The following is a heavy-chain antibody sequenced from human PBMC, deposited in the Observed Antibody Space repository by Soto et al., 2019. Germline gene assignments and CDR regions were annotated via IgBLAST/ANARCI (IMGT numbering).Heavy chain of an antibody. V-gene: IGHV1-18*01. J-gene: IGHJ4*02. CDR1: GYTFTSYG. D-gene: IGHD1-1*01. CDR3: ARGRYGDY. Sequence: QVHLVQSGAEVKKPGASVKVSCKASGYTFTSYGITWVRQAPGQGLEWMGWIGAHNGNTDYAHKLQGRVIVTRDTSTSTAYMELRSLISDDTAVYYCARGRYGDYWGQGALVTVSS. CDR2: IGAHNGNT.